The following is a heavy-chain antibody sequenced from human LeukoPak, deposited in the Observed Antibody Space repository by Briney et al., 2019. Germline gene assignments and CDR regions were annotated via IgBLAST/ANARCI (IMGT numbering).Heavy chain of an antibody. J-gene: IGHJ4*02. CDR3: AKSGYCSGGSCYFYFDY. V-gene: IGHV3-21*01. CDR1: GYTFSNYA. Sequence: GGSLRLSCAASGYTFSNYAMSWIRQAPGKGLEWVSSISGSNSYIFYADSVKGRFTVSRDNAKDSLYLQMNSLRAEDTAVYYCAKSGYCSGGSCYFYFDYWGQGTLVTVSS. D-gene: IGHD2-15*01. CDR2: ISGSNSYI.